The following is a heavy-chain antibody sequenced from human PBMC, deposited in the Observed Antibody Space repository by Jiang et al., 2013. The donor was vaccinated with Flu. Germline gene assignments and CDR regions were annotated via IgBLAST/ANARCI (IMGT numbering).Heavy chain of an antibody. D-gene: IGHD4-11*01. CDR2: ISSSGSTI. CDR3: ARERLHYYYYYGMDV. V-gene: IGHV3-48*03. CDR1: GFTFSSYE. J-gene: IGHJ6*04. Sequence: VQLLESGGGLVQPGGSLRLSCAASGFTFSSYEMNWVRQAPGKGLEWVSYISSSGSTIYYADSVKGRFTISRDNAKNSLYLQMNSLRAEDTAVYYCARERLHYYYYYGMDVWGKGTTVTVSS.